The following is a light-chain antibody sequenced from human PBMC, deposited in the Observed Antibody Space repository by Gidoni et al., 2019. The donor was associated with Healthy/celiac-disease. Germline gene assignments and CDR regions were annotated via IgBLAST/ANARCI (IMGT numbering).Light chain of an antibody. CDR2: DAS. J-gene: IGKJ4*01. Sequence: DIQMTQSPSSLSASVGDRVTINCQASQDISNYLNWYQQKPGKAPKLLIYDASNLETGVPSSFSGSGSGTDFTFTISSLQPEDIATYYCQQYDNLPLTFGGGTKVEIK. CDR1: QDISNY. V-gene: IGKV1-33*01. CDR3: QQYDNLPLT.